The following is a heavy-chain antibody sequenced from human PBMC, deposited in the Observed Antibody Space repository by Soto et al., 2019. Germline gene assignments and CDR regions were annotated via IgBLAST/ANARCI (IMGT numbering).Heavy chain of an antibody. J-gene: IGHJ4*02. CDR3: ARATYNYFDY. CDR2: INSDGSST. CDR1: VFTCSSYW. D-gene: IGHD1-20*01. Sequence: RWSLRLSCSASVFTCSSYWMHWFRQAPGKGLVWVSRINSDGSSTSYADSVKGRFTISRDNAKNTLYLQMNSLRAEDTAVYYCARATYNYFDYWGQGTLVTVSS. V-gene: IGHV3-74*01.